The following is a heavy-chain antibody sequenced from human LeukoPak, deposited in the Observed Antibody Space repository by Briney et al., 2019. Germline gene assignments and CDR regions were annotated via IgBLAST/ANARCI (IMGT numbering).Heavy chain of an antibody. J-gene: IGHJ4*02. CDR3: ARDKYSGYGGRGGFDY. CDR2: IWYDGSNK. Sequence: GGSLRLSCAASGFTFSSYGMHWVRQAPGKGLEWVAVIWYDGSNKYYADSVKGRFTISRDNSKNTLYLQMNSLRAEDTAVYYCARDKYSGYGGRGGFDYWGQGTLVTVSS. V-gene: IGHV3-33*01. D-gene: IGHD5-12*01. CDR1: GFTFSSYG.